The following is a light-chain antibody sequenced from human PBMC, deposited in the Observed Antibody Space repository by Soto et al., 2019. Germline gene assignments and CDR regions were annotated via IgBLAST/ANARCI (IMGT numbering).Light chain of an antibody. CDR1: QSIGTY. CDR2: AAS. V-gene: IGKV1-39*01. Sequence: DIQMTQAPPSLSASVGDRVTISCRPSQSIGTYLNRYQQKPGRAPKLQIYAASNLQSGVPSRFSGSGSGTDFTLTIRSLQPEDFATYFCKQSYSSPWTFGKGTKVDIK. J-gene: IGKJ1*01. CDR3: KQSYSSPWT.